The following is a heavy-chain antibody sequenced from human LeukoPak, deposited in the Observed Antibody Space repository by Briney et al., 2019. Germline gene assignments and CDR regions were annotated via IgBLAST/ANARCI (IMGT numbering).Heavy chain of an antibody. CDR1: GFTFRTFF. V-gene: IGHV3-74*01. CDR2: INSDGSST. Sequence: GGSLRLSCAASGFTFRTFFMHCVRQSEGKGRLWVARINSDGSSTSYADAVKGRFTISRDNVNDMLYLQMKSLRVEDTAVYYCASGTSGRVGAFDTWGPGTAVTVSS. CDR3: ASGTSGRVGAFDT. J-gene: IGHJ6*02. D-gene: IGHD3-10*01.